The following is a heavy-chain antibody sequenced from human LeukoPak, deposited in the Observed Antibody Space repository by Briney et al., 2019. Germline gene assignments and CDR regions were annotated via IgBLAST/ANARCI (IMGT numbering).Heavy chain of an antibody. V-gene: IGHV1-8*01. Sequence: ASVKVSCKASGYTFTSYDINWVRQATGQGLEWMGWMNPHSGNTGYAQKFQGRVTMTRNTSISTAYMELSSLRSDDTAIYYCARDVGSGSYSASAFDPWGQGTLVTVSS. CDR1: GYTFTSYD. CDR3: ARDVGSGSYSASAFDP. CDR2: MNPHSGNT. D-gene: IGHD3-10*01. J-gene: IGHJ5*02.